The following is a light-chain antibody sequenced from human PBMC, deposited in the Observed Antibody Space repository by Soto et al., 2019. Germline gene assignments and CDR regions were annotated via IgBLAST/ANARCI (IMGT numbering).Light chain of an antibody. CDR1: QSVNTY. J-gene: IGKJ4*01. CDR2: DAS. V-gene: IGKV3-11*01. CDR3: QQRSNWLT. Sequence: EIVLTQSPATLSLSPGERATLSCRASQSVNTYLAWYQQKPGQTPRLLLYDASNRAPAIPARFSGSGSGTDFTLTISSLEPEDFAVYFCQQRSNWLTFGGGTKVEIK.